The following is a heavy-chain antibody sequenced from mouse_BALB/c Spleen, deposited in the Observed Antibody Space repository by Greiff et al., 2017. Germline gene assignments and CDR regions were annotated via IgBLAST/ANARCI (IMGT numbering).Heavy chain of an antibody. D-gene: IGHD2-3*01. CDR3: ARQDYDGYYPLAY. V-gene: IGHV5-9-3*01. CDR1: GFTFSSYA. Sequence: EVQLVESGGGLVKPGGSLKLSCAASGFTFSSYAMSWVRQTPEKRLEWVATISSGGSYTYYQDSVKGRFTISRDNAKNTLYLQMSSLRSEDTAMYYCARQDYDGYYPLAYWGQGTTLTVSS. CDR2: ISSGGSYT. J-gene: IGHJ2*01.